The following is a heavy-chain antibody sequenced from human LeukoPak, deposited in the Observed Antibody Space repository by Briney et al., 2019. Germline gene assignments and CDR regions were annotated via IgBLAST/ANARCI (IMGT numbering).Heavy chain of an antibody. CDR2: IYYTGST. Sequence: SETLSLTCTVSGGSLISSSFYSGWIRQPPGTGLEWLGSIYYTGSTYYNPSLKSRVTISVDTSKNQFSLKLSSVTAADTAVYYCARGLRGTNRYYYYYMDVWGKGTTVTVSS. CDR1: GGSLISSSFY. CDR3: ARGLRGTNRYYYYYMDV. D-gene: IGHD1-1*01. J-gene: IGHJ6*03. V-gene: IGHV4-39*01.